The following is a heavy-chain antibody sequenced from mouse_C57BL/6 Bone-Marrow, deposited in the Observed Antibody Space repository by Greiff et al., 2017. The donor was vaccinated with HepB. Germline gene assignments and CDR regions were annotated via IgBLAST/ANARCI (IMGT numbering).Heavy chain of an antibody. Sequence: VQLQQSGAELVRPGTSVKVSCKASGYAFTNYLIEWVKQRPGQGLEWIGVINPGSGGTNYNEKFKGKATLTADKSSSTAYMQLSSLTSEDSAVYFCARAITTVVATRFAYWGQGTLVTVSA. CDR3: ARAITTVVATRFAY. D-gene: IGHD1-1*01. CDR2: INPGSGGT. CDR1: GYAFTNYL. J-gene: IGHJ3*01. V-gene: IGHV1-54*01.